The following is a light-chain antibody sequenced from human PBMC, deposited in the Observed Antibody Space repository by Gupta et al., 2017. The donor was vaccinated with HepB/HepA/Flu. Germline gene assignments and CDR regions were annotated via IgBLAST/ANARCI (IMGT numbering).Light chain of an antibody. CDR1: QSVLYSTNKRNY. V-gene: IGKV4-1*01. Sequence: IVMTQSPDSLAVSLGETAPVNCKSSQSVLYSTNKRNYIAWYQKKPGQPPKLLFSWASTRHSGVPDRFVAGGSGTDFTLTINSLQADEVAVYYCQHHYVSPFSFGPGTKVEIK. CDR2: WAS. CDR3: QHHYVSPFS. J-gene: IGKJ3*01.